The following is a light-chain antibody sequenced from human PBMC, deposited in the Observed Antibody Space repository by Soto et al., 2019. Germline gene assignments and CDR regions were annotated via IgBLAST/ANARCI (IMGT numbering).Light chain of an antibody. Sequence: EIVLTHSPGPLSLSLGDRATLSCRARQGVSSSYLAWYQQKPGQAPRLLIYGASSRATGIPDRFSGSGSGTEFTLTISRLEPEDFAVFYCQEYGSSLWTFEQVTNVEIK. CDR2: GAS. J-gene: IGKJ1*01. CDR1: QGVSSSY. V-gene: IGKV3-20*01. CDR3: QEYGSSLWT.